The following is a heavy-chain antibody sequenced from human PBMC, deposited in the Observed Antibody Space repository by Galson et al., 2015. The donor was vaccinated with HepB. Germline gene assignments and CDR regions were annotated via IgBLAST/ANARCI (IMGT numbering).Heavy chain of an antibody. D-gene: IGHD1-26*01. J-gene: IGHJ6*02. V-gene: IGHV3-73*01. CDR2: IRSKANSYAT. Sequence: SLRLSCAASGFTFSGSAMHWVRQASGKGLEWVGRIRSKANSYATAYAASVKGRFTISRDDSKNTAYLQMNSLKTEDTAVYYCTGKWELPPAFSSYYGMDVWGQGTTVTVSS. CDR3: TGKWELPPAFSSYYGMDV. CDR1: GFTFSGSA.